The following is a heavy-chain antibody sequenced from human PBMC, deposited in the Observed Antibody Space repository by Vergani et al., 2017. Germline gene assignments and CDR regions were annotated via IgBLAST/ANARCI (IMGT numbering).Heavy chain of an antibody. V-gene: IGHV4-39*07. CDR3: AGVANYYGSGSPYYYGMDV. Sequence: QLQLQESGPGLVKPSETLSLTCTVSGGSISSSSYYWCWIRQPPGKGLEWIGSIYYSGSTHYNPSLKRRVTISVDTSKNQFSLKLSSVTAAETAVYYCAGVANYYGSGSPYYYGMDVWGQGTTVTVSS. D-gene: IGHD3-10*01. CDR2: IYYSGST. CDR1: GGSISSSSYY. J-gene: IGHJ6*02.